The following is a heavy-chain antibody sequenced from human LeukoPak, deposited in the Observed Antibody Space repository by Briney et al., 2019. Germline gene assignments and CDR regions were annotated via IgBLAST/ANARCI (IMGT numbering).Heavy chain of an antibody. CDR3: AREMFSRRKPGYCSGGSCSNWFDP. CDR2: IIPIFGTA. D-gene: IGHD2-15*01. CDR1: GGTFSSYA. J-gene: IGHJ5*02. V-gene: IGHV1-69*05. Sequence: SVKVSCKASGGTFSSYAISWVRQAPGQGLEWMGRIIPIFGTANYAQKFQGRVTITTDESTSTAYMGLSSLRSEDTAVYYCAREMFSRRKPGYCSGGSCSNWFDPWGQGTLVTVSS.